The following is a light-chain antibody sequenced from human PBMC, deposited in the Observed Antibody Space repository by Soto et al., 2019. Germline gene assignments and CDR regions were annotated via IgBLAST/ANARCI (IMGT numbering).Light chain of an antibody. J-gene: IGLJ1*01. V-gene: IGLV2-14*01. Sequence: QSALTQPASVSGSPGQSITFSCTGTSSDVGGCNYVSWYQQHPGKAPKLMIYEVTNRPSGVSNRFSGSKSGNTASLTISGLQAEDEADYYCSSYTSRSTLVFGTGTKLTVL. CDR2: EVT. CDR1: SSDVGGCNY. CDR3: SSYTSRSTLV.